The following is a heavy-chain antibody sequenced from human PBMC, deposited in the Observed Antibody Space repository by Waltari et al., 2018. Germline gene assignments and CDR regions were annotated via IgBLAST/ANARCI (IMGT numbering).Heavy chain of an antibody. CDR1: GFTFSGSA. CDR2: IRSKANSYAT. J-gene: IGHJ4*02. Sequence: EVQLVESGGGLVQPGGSLKLSCAASGFTFSGSAMHWVRQASGKGLGWVGRIRSKANSYATAYAASVKGRFTISRDDSKNTAYLQMNSLKTEDTAVYYCTRPSDYWGQGTLVTVSS. CDR3: TRPSDY. V-gene: IGHV3-73*02.